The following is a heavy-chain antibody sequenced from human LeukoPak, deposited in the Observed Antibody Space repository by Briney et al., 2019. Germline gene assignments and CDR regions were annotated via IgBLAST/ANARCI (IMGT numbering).Heavy chain of an antibody. CDR1: GGSISSYY. D-gene: IGHD6-13*01. CDR2: IYTSGST. V-gene: IGHV4-4*07. Sequence: PSETLSLTCTVSGGSISSYYWSWIRQPAGKGLEWSGGIYTSGSTNYNPSLKSRVTMSVDTSKNQFSLKLSSVTAADTAVYYCARGNSTGYSSSWFSGFDYYYYYGMDVWGQGTTVTVSS. J-gene: IGHJ6*02. CDR3: ARGNSTGYSSSWFSGFDYYYYYGMDV.